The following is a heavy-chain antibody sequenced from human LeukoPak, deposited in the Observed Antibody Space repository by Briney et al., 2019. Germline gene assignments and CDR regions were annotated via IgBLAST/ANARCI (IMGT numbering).Heavy chain of an antibody. CDR1: GGSISRYY. CDR2: IYYSGSSGST. J-gene: IGHJ4*02. Sequence: SETLSLTCSVSGGSISRYYWSWIRQPPGKGLEWIGYIYYSGSSGSTYYNPSLKSRVTISVDTSKNQFSLKLSSVTAADTAVYYCARGYGDYYVDYWGPGTLLIVSS. CDR3: ARGYGDYYVDY. V-gene: IGHV4-59*01. D-gene: IGHD4-17*01.